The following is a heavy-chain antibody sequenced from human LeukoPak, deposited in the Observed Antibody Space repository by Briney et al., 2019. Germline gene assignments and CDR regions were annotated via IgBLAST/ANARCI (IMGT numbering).Heavy chain of an antibody. Sequence: SETLSLTCGVYGGSFSAYYWSWLRQPPGKGLEWIGEIDHSGSANYNSSLKPRVTLSVDTSKKTFSLRLTSVTAADTAVYFCARVRTSSLLGYFYMDAWGKGAMVTVSS. D-gene: IGHD2-2*01. CDR1: GGSFSAYY. CDR3: ARVRTSSLLGYFYMDA. J-gene: IGHJ6*03. CDR2: IDHSGSA. V-gene: IGHV4-34*01.